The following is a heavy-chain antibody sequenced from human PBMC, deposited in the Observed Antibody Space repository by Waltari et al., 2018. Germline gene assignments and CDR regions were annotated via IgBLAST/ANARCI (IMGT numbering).Heavy chain of an antibody. V-gene: IGHV3-7*01. D-gene: IGHD3-10*01. J-gene: IGHJ4*02. Sequence: EVQLVESGGGLVQPGGSLTLSCAAYGFTFPTYWMTWVRQTPGKGLEWVANIRYDGGEKVYVDSVKGRFNVSKDNAKNSLYLQMNSLRAEDTAVYYCARGAGLIWFGEADPRRFDYWGQGTQVTVSS. CDR1: GFTFPTYW. CDR3: ARGAGLIWFGEADPRRFDY. CDR2: IRYDGGEK.